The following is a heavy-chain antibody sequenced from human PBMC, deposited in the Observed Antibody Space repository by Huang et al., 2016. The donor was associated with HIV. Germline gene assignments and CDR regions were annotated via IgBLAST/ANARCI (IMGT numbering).Heavy chain of an antibody. CDR1: GFNFNNYD. Sequence: QVQLVQSGAEVKKHGASVKVSCKASGFNFNNYDFNWVRQASGQGLEWMGLMNPKSGNTGYAQKFQGRVTITRNTSITTAYMELRSLRSEDTAVYYCARARGFLYDSTGYYSRYYFDSWGQGTLVTISS. CDR3: ARARGFLYDSTGYYSRYYFDS. J-gene: IGHJ4*02. CDR2: MNPKSGNT. D-gene: IGHD3-22*01. V-gene: IGHV1-8*03.